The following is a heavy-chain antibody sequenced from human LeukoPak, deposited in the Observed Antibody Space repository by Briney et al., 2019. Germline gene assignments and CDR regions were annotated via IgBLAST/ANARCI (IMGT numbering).Heavy chain of an antibody. CDR1: GGSFSGYY. Sequence: SETLSLTCAVYGGSFSGYYWSWIRQPPGKGLEWIGEINHSGSTNYNPSLKSRVTISVDTSKNQFSLKLSSVTAADTAVYYCARLGPSGYCSSTSCYRYYYYMDVWGKGTTVTISS. CDR3: ARLGPSGYCSSTSCYRYYYYMDV. J-gene: IGHJ6*03. CDR2: INHSGST. V-gene: IGHV4-34*01. D-gene: IGHD2-2*01.